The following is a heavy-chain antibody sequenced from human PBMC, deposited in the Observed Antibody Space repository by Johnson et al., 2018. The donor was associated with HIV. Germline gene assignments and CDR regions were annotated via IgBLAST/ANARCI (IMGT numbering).Heavy chain of an antibody. J-gene: IGHJ3*02. CDR3: ARGDYYDSSGYFSYAFDI. CDR2: IKQDGSEK. V-gene: IGHV3-7*01. D-gene: IGHD3-22*01. Sequence: VQLVESGGGLVQPGGSLRLSCAASGFTFSSYWMSWVRQAPGKGLEWVANIKQDGSEKYYVDSVKGRLTISRDNAKNSLYLQMNSLRAEDTAVYYCARGDYYDSSGYFSYAFDIWGQGTMVTVSS. CDR1: GFTFSSYW.